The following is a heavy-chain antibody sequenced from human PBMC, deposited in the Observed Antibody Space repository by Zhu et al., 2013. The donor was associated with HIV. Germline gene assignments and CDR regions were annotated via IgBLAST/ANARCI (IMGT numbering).Heavy chain of an antibody. J-gene: IGHJ4*02. CDR2: IIPIFGTA. D-gene: IGHD2-21*02. CDR1: GGTFSSYA. CDR3: ARVLEDGGYGGNSFSSV. Sequence: QVQLVQSGAEVKKPGSSVKVSCKASGGTFSSYAISWVRQAPGQGLEWMGGIIPIFGTANYAQKFQGRVTITADESTSTAYMELSSLRSEDTAVYYCARVLEDGGYGGNSFSSVWGQGTLVTVSS. V-gene: IGHV1-69*01.